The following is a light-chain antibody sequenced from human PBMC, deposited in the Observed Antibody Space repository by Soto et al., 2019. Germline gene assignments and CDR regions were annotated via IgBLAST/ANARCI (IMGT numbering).Light chain of an antibody. CDR3: QQYNNWQWT. CDR1: QSVSSN. CDR2: GAS. Sequence: EIGMTQSTATLSVSPGERATLSCRASQSVSSNLAWYQQKPGQAPRLLIYGASTRATGIPARFSGSGSGTEFTLTISSLQSEDFAVYYCQQYNNWQWTFGQGTKVDNK. V-gene: IGKV3-15*01. J-gene: IGKJ1*01.